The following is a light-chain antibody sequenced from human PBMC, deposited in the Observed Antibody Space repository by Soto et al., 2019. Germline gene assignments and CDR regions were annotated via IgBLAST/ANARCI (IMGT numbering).Light chain of an antibody. CDR1: QSVSSY. CDR3: LQYSTWPRLYA. Sequence: EIVMTQSPATLSASLGERVTLSCRASQSVSSYLAWYQQKPGQAPRLLISDSSTRATAIPDRFSGSGSGTDFTITISSLQSTDLAVYYCLQYSTWPRLYAFGQGTKLE. V-gene: IGKV3-15*01. CDR2: DSS. J-gene: IGKJ2*01.